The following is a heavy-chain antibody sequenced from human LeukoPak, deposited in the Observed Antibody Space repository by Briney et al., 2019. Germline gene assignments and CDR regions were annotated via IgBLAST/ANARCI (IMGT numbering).Heavy chain of an antibody. V-gene: IGHV4-39*06. CDR3: ARGGSGSYTGYFDY. D-gene: IGHD3-10*01. J-gene: IGHJ4*02. Sequence: SETLSLTCAVSGGSISSNSYYWGWIRQPPGKGLEWIGSIYYSGSTYYNPSLKSRVTISVDTSKNQFALKLNSVTAADTAVYYCARGGSGSYTGYFDYWGQGALVTVSS. CDR1: GGSISSNSYY. CDR2: IYYSGST.